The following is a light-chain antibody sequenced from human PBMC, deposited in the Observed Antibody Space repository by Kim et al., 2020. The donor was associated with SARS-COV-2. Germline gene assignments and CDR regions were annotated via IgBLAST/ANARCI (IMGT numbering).Light chain of an antibody. CDR2: GKN. CDR1: SLRTYY. V-gene: IGLV3-19*01. J-gene: IGLJ2*01. CDR3: NSRDNSGDHVV. Sequence: SSELTHDPAVSVALGRTVRITCQGDSLRTYYASWYQQKPGQAPILVIYGKNNRPSGIPDRFSGSSSGNTASLTVTWAQSVDEADYYCNSRDNSGDHVVFG.